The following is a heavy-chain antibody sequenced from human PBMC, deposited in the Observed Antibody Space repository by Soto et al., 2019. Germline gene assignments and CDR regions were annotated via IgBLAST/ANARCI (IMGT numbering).Heavy chain of an antibody. J-gene: IGHJ6*02. D-gene: IGHD1-26*01. CDR1: GFTVSTHY. CDR2: MFYGGST. V-gene: IGHV3-66*01. Sequence: EVQLVESGGGLVQPGGSLRLSCAASGFTVSTHYMTWVRQAPGKGLEWVSVMFYGGSTYYADSGKGRFTISRDYSKNTLYLQMNSLRAEDTAVYYCATTGMGVTLYYYYHGMDVWGQGTTVTVSS. CDR3: ATTGMGVTLYYYYHGMDV.